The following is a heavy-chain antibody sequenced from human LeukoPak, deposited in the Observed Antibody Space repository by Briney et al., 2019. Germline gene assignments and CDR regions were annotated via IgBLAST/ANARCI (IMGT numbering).Heavy chain of an antibody. CDR3: AKDLGRGYLECDAFDI. J-gene: IGHJ3*02. Sequence: GGSLRLSCAASGFTFSSYAISWARQAPGKGLEWVSAISGSGGSTYYADSVKGRFTISRDNSKNTLYLQMNSLRAEDTAVYYCAKDLGRGYLECDAFDIWGQGTMVTVSS. CDR1: GFTFSSYA. V-gene: IGHV3-23*01. D-gene: IGHD5-12*01. CDR2: ISGSGGST.